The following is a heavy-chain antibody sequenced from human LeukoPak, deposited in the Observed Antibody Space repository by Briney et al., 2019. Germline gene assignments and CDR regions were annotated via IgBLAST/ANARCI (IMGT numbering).Heavy chain of an antibody. J-gene: IGHJ4*02. Sequence: SVKVSCKASGGTFSSYAISWVRQAPGQGLEWMGGIIPIFGTANYAQKFQGRVTITTDESTSTAYMELSSLRSEDTAVYYCARATPGGLHGYSFDYWGQGTVVTVYS. D-gene: IGHD5-24*01. CDR3: ARATPGGLHGYSFDY. CDR2: IIPIFGTA. CDR1: GGTFSSYA. V-gene: IGHV1-69*05.